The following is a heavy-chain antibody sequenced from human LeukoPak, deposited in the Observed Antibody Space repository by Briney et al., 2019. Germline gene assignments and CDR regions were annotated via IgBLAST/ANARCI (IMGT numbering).Heavy chain of an antibody. D-gene: IGHD5-24*01. J-gene: IGHJ4*02. Sequence: ALVKVSCKASGGTFSSYAISWVRQAPGQGLEWMGGIIPIFGTANYAQKFQGRVTITADESTSTAYMELSSLRSEDTAVYYCARGAGYNYPYYFDYWGQGTLVTVSS. V-gene: IGHV1-69*01. CDR3: ARGAGYNYPYYFDY. CDR2: IIPIFGTA. CDR1: GGTFSSYA.